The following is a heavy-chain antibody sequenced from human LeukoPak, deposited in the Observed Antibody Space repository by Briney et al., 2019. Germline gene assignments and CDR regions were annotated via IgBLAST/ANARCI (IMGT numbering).Heavy chain of an antibody. CDR1: GYTFTGYY. CDR2: INPNSGGT. D-gene: IGHD6-13*01. CDR3: VRGATAGRFSLRPTGAYYMDV. V-gene: IGHV1-2*02. J-gene: IGHJ6*03. Sequence: ASVKVSCKASGYTFTGYYMHWVRQAPGQGLEWMGWINPNSGGTNCAQKFQGRVTMTRDTSINTAYMELSSLRFDDTAVYYCVRGATAGRFSLRPTGAYYMDVWGKGTTVTVSS.